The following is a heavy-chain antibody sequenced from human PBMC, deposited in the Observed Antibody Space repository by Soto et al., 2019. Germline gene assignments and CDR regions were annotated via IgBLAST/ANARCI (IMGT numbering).Heavy chain of an antibody. D-gene: IGHD3-16*01. CDR2: IYSTGST. CDR1: GGSMSSYY. Sequence: SETLSLTCTVSGGSMSSYYWSWIRQPPGKGLEWLAYIYSTGSTDYNPSLRSRVTISQDTSKNQFSLKLTSVTAADTAVYYCARLRPYTSLLIDYWGQGTLVTVSS. V-gene: IGHV4-59*08. CDR3: ARLRPYTSLLIDY. J-gene: IGHJ4*02.